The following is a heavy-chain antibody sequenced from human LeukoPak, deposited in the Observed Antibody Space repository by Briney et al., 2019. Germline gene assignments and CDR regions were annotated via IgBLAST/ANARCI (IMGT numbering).Heavy chain of an antibody. CDR2: ISGSGGST. J-gene: IGHJ4*02. V-gene: IGHV3-23*01. Sequence: PGGSLRLSCAASGFTFSSYAMSWVRQAPGKGLEWVSAISGSGGSTYYADSVKGRFTISRDNSKNTLYLQMNSLRAEDTAVYYCAKDGWRPIAGATWTCDYWGQGTLVTVSS. CDR1: GFTFSSYA. D-gene: IGHD1-26*01. CDR3: AKDGWRPIAGATWTCDY.